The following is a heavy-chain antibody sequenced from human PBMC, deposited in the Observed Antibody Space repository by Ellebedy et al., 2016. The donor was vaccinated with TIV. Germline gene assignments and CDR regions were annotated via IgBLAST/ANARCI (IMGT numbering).Heavy chain of an antibody. Sequence: ASVKVSXXASGYTFTSYGISWVRQAPGQGLEWMGWISAYNGNTNYAQKLQGRVTMTTDTSTSTAYMELRSLRSDDTAVYYCARGPLRWGSSWYYFDYWGQGTLVTVSS. CDR3: ARGPLRWGSSWYYFDY. D-gene: IGHD6-13*01. CDR1: GYTFTSYG. CDR2: ISAYNGNT. V-gene: IGHV1-18*01. J-gene: IGHJ4*02.